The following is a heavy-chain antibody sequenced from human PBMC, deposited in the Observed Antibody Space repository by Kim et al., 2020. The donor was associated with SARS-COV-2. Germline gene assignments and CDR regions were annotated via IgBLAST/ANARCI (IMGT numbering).Heavy chain of an antibody. CDR3: ARVPSTHYYYGMDV. CDR2: ISYDGSNK. J-gene: IGHJ6*02. Sequence: GGSLRLSCAASGFTFSSYAMHWVRQAPGKGLEWVAVISYDGSNKYYADSVKGRFTISRDNSKNTLYLQMNSLRAEDMAVYYCARVPSTHYYYGMDVWGQGPTVTVSS. D-gene: IGHD2-2*01. CDR1: GFTFSSYA. V-gene: IGHV3-30*04.